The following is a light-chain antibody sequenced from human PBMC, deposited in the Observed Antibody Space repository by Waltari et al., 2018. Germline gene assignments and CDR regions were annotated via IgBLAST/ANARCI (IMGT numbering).Light chain of an antibody. V-gene: IGKV1-5*03. CDR3: QQYNDYSTWT. Sequence: DIQLTQSPSTLSASEGDRVTITCRASQRISNWLAWYQQKPGKAPTVLIYGASSLESGVPSRFSGSGSGTEFTLTISSLQPDDFATYYCQQYNDYSTWTFGQGTKVEIK. CDR2: GAS. CDR1: QRISNW. J-gene: IGKJ1*01.